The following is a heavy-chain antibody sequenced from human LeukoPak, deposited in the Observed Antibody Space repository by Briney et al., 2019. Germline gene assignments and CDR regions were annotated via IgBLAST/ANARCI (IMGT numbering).Heavy chain of an antibody. J-gene: IGHJ4*02. D-gene: IGHD3-16*02. CDR1: GGSISSYY. V-gene: IGHV4-59*01. CDR2: IYYSGST. Sequence: KPSETLSLTCTVSGGSISSYYWSWIRQPPGKGLEWIGYIYYSGSTNYNPSLKSRVTISVDTSKHQFSLKLSSVTAADTAVYYCAAYDYVWGSYRSVDYWGQGTLVTVSS. CDR3: AAYDYVWGSYRSVDY.